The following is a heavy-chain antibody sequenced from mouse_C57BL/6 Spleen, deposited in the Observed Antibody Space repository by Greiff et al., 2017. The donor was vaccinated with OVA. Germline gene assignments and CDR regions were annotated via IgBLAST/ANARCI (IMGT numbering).Heavy chain of an antibody. CDR1: GYAFSSSW. CDR3: ARSVVTTLYYYAMDY. J-gene: IGHJ4*01. Sequence: QVQLQQSGPELVKPGASVKISCEASGYAFSSSWMNWVKQRPGKGLEWIGRIYPGDGDTNYNGKFKGKATLTADKSSSTAYMQLSSLTSEDSAVYFCARSVVTTLYYYAMDYWGQGTSVTVSS. V-gene: IGHV1-82*01. CDR2: IYPGDGDT. D-gene: IGHD2-1*01.